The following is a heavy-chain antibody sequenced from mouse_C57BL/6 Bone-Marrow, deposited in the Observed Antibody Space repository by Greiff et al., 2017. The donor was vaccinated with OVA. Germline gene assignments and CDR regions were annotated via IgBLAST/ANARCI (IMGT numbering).Heavy chain of an antibody. D-gene: IGHD4-1*01. V-gene: IGHV1-78*01. Sequence: QVQLQQSDAEFVKPGASVKISCKVSGYTFTDHTIHWMKQRPEQGLEWIGYIYPRDGSTKYNEKFKGKATLTADKSSSTAYMQLNSLTSEDSAVEFCARWANWDEGYFDYWGQGTTLTVSS. CDR1: GYTFTDHT. CDR3: ARWANWDEGYFDY. J-gene: IGHJ2*01. CDR2: IYPRDGST.